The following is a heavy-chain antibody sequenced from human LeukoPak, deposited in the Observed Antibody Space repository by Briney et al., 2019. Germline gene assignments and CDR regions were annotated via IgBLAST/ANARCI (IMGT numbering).Heavy chain of an antibody. D-gene: IGHD5-18*01. Sequence: SETLSLTCTVSGGSISSGDYYWSWIRQPPGKGLEWIGYIYYSGSTNYNPSLESRVTMSVDTSKNQFSLKLRSVTAADTAVYYCARPGVGSGRYGAFDIWGQGTLVIVSS. V-gene: IGHV4-30-4*01. CDR2: IYYSGST. CDR1: GGSISSGDYY. J-gene: IGHJ3*02. CDR3: ARPGVGSGRYGAFDI.